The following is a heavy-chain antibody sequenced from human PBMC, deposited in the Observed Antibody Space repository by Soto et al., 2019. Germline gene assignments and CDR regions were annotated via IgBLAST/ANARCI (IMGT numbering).Heavy chain of an antibody. Sequence: PSETLSLTCTVSGGSISSYYWSWIRQPAGKGLEWIGRIYTSGSTNYNPSLKSRVTMSVDTSKSQFSLKLSSVTAADTAVYYCARDGSAYYDILTDDYYYYGMDVWGQGTTVTVSS. V-gene: IGHV4-4*07. CDR3: ARDGSAYYDILTDDYYYYGMDV. D-gene: IGHD3-9*01. CDR2: IYTSGST. CDR1: GGSISSYY. J-gene: IGHJ6*02.